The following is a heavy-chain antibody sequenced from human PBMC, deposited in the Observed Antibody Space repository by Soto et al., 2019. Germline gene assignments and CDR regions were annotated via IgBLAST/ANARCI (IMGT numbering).Heavy chain of an antibody. Sequence: ASVKVSCKPSGYAFTSYLLYWVRQAPGQRLEWMGWINTGNGNTKYSQKFQGRVTITRDTSASTAYMELSSLTSEDTAVYYCASGNCGYICYHDXWGQGTLVTVSS. D-gene: IGHD5-12*01. CDR2: INTGNGNT. V-gene: IGHV1-3*04. J-gene: IGHJ4*02. CDR3: ASGNCGYICYHDX. CDR1: GYAFTSYL.